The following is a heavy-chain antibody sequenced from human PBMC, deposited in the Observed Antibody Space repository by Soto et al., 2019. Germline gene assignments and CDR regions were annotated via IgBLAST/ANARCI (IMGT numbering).Heavy chain of an antibody. D-gene: IGHD1-26*01. Sequence: ASVKVSCKASGGTFSSYAISWVRQAPGQGLEWMGGIIPIFGTANYAQKFQGRVTITADESTSTAYMELSSLRSEDTAVYYCARGKWELLSGTYYYYGMDVWGQGTTVTVSS. J-gene: IGHJ6*02. CDR1: GGTFSSYA. CDR2: IIPIFGTA. CDR3: ARGKWELLSGTYYYYGMDV. V-gene: IGHV1-69*13.